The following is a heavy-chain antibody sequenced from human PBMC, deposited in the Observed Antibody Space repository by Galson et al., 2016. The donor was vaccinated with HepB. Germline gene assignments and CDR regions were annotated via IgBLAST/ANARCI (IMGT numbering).Heavy chain of an antibody. CDR3: ATGQHFLRLWESDTFAV. CDR2: ISYDGDNQ. V-gene: IGHV3-30*03. J-gene: IGHJ3*01. D-gene: IGHD1-26*01. Sequence: SLRLSCAASGFTFHSYGIHWVRQAPGRGLDWVAFISYDGDNQHYADSVRDRFTISRDNSKSTLHLQMDGLRPEDTALYYCATGQHFLRLWESDTFAVWGQGTMVTVSS. CDR1: GFTFHSYG.